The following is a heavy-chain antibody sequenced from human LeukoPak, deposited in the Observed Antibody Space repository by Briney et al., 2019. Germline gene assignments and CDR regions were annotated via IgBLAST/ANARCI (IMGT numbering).Heavy chain of an antibody. CDR1: GFTVSSNY. D-gene: IGHD6-6*01. V-gene: IGHV3-53*01. CDR2: IYSGGST. Sequence: GGSLRLSCAASGFTVSSNYMSWVRQAPGKGLEWVSVIYSGGSTYYADSVKGRFTISRDNSKNTLYLQMNSLSAEDTAVYYCAKGYSSSSTYYYFYMDVWGKGTTVTVSS. J-gene: IGHJ6*03. CDR3: AKGYSSSSTYYYFYMDV.